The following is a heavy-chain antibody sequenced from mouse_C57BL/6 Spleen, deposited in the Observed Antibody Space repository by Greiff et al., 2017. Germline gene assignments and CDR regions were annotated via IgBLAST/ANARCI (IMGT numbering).Heavy chain of an antibody. CDR1: GYTFTDYN. CDR3: ARSGPSKLDY. Sequence: EVKLVESGPELVKPGASVKMSCKASGYTFTDYNMHWVKQSHGKSLEWIGYINPNNGGTSYNQKFKGKATLTVNKSSSTAYMELRSLTSEDSAVYYCARSGPSKLDYWGQGTTLTVSS. V-gene: IGHV1-22*01. D-gene: IGHD2-10*02. J-gene: IGHJ2*01. CDR2: INPNNGGT.